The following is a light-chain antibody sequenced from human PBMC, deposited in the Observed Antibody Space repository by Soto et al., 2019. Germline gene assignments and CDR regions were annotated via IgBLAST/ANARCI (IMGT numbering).Light chain of an antibody. CDR3: QHREDWPLT. CDR2: DAS. Sequence: EIVLTQSPATLSLSPGERATLSCRASQSVSSKLAWYRHKPGQAPRLLIYDASKRATGIPARFSGGGSGTDFTLTISSLEPEDFAVYYCQHREDWPLTFGGGTKVDIK. V-gene: IGKV3-11*01. J-gene: IGKJ4*01. CDR1: QSVSSK.